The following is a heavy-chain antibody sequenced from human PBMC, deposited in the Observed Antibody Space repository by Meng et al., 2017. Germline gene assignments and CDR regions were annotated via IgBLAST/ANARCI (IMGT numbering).Heavy chain of an antibody. D-gene: IGHD1-26*01. CDR3: ARGSYSFDS. V-gene: IGHV6-1*01. J-gene: IGHJ4*02. CDR2: AYYRSKWYH. Sequence: PVQSSGPGLVKPSQPLSLSWAISGDSVYRNSAAWNWIRQSPSRGLEWLGRAYYRSKWYHDYAESVKSRISIDPDTSKNQFSLQLRSVTPEDSAVYYCARGSYSFDSWGQRTLVTVSS. CDR1: GDSVYRNSAA.